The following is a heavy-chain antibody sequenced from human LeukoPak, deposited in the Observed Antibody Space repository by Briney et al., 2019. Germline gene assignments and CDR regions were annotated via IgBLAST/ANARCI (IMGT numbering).Heavy chain of an antibody. D-gene: IGHD3-22*01. CDR2: IYHSGST. V-gene: IGHV4-39*07. J-gene: IGHJ3*02. CDR3: ARTYYYDSSGYSDAFDI. Sequence: PSETLSLTCTVSGDSISSSSYYWGWIRQPPGKGLEWIGSIYHSGSTYYNPSLKSRVTISVDTSKNQFSLKLSSVTAADTAVYYCARTYYYDSSGYSDAFDIWGQGTMVTVSS. CDR1: GDSISSSSYY.